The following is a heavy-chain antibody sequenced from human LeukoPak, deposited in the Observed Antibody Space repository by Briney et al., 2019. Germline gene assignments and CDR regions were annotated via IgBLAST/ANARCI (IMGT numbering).Heavy chain of an antibody. V-gene: IGHV4-59*01. J-gene: IGHJ4*02. Sequence: PSETLSLTCTVSGGSINSYYWSWIRQPPGKGLKLIGYISYSGSTNYNPSLKSRVTISLDTSKNQFSLKLRSVTAADTAVYYCARDGHYDIFNGYYGLDSWGQGTLVTVSS. CDR3: ARDGHYDIFNGYYGLDS. CDR2: ISYSGST. CDR1: GGSINSYY. D-gene: IGHD3-9*01.